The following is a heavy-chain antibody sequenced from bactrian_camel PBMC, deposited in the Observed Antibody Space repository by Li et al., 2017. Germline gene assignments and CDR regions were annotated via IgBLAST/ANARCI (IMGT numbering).Heavy chain of an antibody. J-gene: IGHJ4*01. V-gene: IGHV3S54*01. CDR1: GRMYVSHC. D-gene: IGHD4*01. CDR2: IYTGGGST. CDR3: AADDSENWAVRACTARDLHGYSF. Sequence: HVQLVESGGGSVQAGGSPRLTCEASGRMYVSHCMGWFRQAPGKEREGVAAIYTGGGSTYYADSVKGRFTISRDGAANTVYLQMNNLQPDNTAMYYCAADDSENWAVRACTARDLHGYSFWGQGTQVTVS.